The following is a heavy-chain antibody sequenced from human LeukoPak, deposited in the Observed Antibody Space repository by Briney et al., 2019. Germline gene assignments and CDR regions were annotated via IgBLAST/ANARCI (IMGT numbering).Heavy chain of an antibody. CDR1: GFTFSNYA. D-gene: IGHD1-26*01. V-gene: IGHV3-23*01. CDR3: AKGERVGAPYYFDS. CDR2: MSGSGGKT. Sequence: GGSLRLSCAASGFTFSNYAMTWVRQAPGKGLEWVSAMSGSGGKTYYADSVKVRFTISRDSSQNTLYLQMNNLRADDTAVYYCAKGERVGAPYYFDSWGQGTLVTVSS. J-gene: IGHJ4*02.